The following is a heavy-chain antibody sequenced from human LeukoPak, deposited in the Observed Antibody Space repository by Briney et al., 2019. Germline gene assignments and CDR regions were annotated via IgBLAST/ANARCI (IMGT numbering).Heavy chain of an antibody. Sequence: SETLSLTCVVYGGSFSGYYWSRIRQPPGKGLEWIGEINHSGSTNYNPSLKSRVTISVDTSKNQSSLKLSSVTAADTAVYYCARGRSLKLIDFDYWGQGTLVTVSS. CDR2: INHSGST. CDR1: GGSFSGYY. CDR3: ARGRSLKLIDFDY. V-gene: IGHV4-34*01. D-gene: IGHD2-15*01. J-gene: IGHJ4*02.